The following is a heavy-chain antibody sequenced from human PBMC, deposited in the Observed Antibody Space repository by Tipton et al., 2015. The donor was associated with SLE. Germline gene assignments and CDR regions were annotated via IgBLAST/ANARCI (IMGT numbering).Heavy chain of an antibody. CDR1: GGYINSGGYY. CDR3: ARHYYDGSAYKGYFQH. Sequence: TLSLTCTVSGGYINSGGYYWTWIRHLPGKGLEWIGYIYNTGGTNYNPSLSPSLQSRVTISAETSKNHFSLKLSSVTAADTAVYHCARHYYDGSAYKGYFQHWGQGTLVTVSS. D-gene: IGHD3-22*01. CDR2: IYNTGGT. J-gene: IGHJ1*01. V-gene: IGHV4-31*03.